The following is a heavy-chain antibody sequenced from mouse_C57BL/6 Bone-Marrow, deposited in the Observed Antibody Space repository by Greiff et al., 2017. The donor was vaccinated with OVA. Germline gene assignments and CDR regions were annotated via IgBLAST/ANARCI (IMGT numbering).Heavy chain of an antibody. CDR1: GYTFTSYW. CDR2: IDPANGNT. CDR3: ASPPTFPFDY. Sequence: VQLQQPGTELVKPGASVKLSCKASGYTFTSYWMHWVKQRPEQGLEWIGRIDPANGNTKYAPKFQGKATITADTSSNTAYLQLSSLTSEDTAIYYCASPPTFPFDYWGQGTTLTVSS. V-gene: IGHV14-3*01. D-gene: IGHD2-10*01. J-gene: IGHJ2*01.